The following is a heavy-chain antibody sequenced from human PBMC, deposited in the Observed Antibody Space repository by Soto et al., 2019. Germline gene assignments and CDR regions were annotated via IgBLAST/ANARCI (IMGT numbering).Heavy chain of an antibody. CDR1: GYPFSKYG. J-gene: IGHJ5*02. V-gene: IGHV1-18*04. Sequence: QLQLVQSGAEVERPGASVRVSCKAYGYPFSKYGISWIRQAPGQGLEWMGLIKPDNGDTNYAQKYQGRVTMTKDTSSNTAYMELRSLGSDDTAVYYCATSYESGFDPWGQGTVVSVSS. D-gene: IGHD5-12*01. CDR2: IKPDNGDT. CDR3: ATSYESGFDP.